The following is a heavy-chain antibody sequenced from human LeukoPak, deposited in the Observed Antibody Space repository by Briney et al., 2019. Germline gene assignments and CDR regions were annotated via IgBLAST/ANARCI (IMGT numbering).Heavy chain of an antibody. J-gene: IGHJ4*02. V-gene: IGHV3-48*04. CDR3: ARGGPSRPLAR. D-gene: IGHD6-6*01. Sequence: GGSLILSCAASGCNFNTYSMNWVRQAPGKGLEWVSHISSSGSPIYYADSVKGRFTISRDNAKNSLFLQMNSLRAEDTAVYYCARGGPSRPLARWGQGTLVTVSS. CDR2: ISSSGSPI. CDR1: GCNFNTYS.